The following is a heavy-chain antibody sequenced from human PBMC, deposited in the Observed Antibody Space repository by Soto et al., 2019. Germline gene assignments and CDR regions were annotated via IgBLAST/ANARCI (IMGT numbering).Heavy chain of an antibody. CDR3: ERFTDAY. V-gene: IGHV3-74*01. CDR1: GFTFSSYW. Sequence: EVQLEESGGGLVQPGGSLRLSCAASGFTFSSYWMHWVRQAPGKGLVWVSNIKGDGSVTNYADSVKGRFTISRDNAENTLYLQMTSLTVDDTAVYFCERFTDAYWGQGTLVTVSS. J-gene: IGHJ4*02. CDR2: IKGDGSVT. D-gene: IGHD3-16*01.